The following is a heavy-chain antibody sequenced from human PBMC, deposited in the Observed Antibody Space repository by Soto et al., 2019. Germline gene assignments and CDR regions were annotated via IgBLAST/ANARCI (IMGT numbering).Heavy chain of an antibody. V-gene: IGHV3-23*01. J-gene: IGHJ4*02. CDR3: PFFPSSYSSGPLDY. D-gene: IGHD6-19*01. CDR2: ISGSGGST. Sequence: PGGSLRLSCAASGVTFSSYAMSWVRQAPGKGLEWVSAISGSGGSTYYADSVKGRFTISRDNSKNTLYLQMNSLRAEDTAVYYCPFFPSSYSSGPLDYWGQGTLVTVSS. CDR1: GVTFSSYA.